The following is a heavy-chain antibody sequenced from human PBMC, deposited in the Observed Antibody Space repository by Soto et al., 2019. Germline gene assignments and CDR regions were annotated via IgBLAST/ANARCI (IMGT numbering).Heavy chain of an antibody. CDR2: IWHDGMNK. V-gene: IGHV3-33*01. D-gene: IGHD3-10*01. J-gene: IGHJ4*02. Sequence: QVQLVESGGGVVQPERSLTLSCAASGFTFSSYGKHWVRQAPGKGLEWVAVIWHDGMNKYYADSVRGRFTISRDNSKNTLYLQMNSLRAEDTAVYYCARDRGSDDPIDYWGQGTLVTVSS. CDR3: ARDRGSDDPIDY. CDR1: GFTFSSYG.